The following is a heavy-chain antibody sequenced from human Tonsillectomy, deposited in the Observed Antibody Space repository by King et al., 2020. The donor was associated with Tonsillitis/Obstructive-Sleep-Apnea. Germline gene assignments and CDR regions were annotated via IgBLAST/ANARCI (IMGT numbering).Heavy chain of an antibody. CDR1: GYTFTSYY. J-gene: IGHJ6*03. CDR3: ARDLATQEKGYYYYYWTS. D-gene: IGHD2-15*01. V-gene: IGHV1-46*01. Sequence: VQLVQSGAEVKKPGASVKVSCKASGYTFTSYYMHWVRQAPGQGLEWMGIINPSGGNTSYAQKFQGRDTMTRDTSTSTVYMELSSLRSEDTAVYYCARDLATQEKGYYYYYWTSGAKGPRSPSP. CDR2: INPSGGNT.